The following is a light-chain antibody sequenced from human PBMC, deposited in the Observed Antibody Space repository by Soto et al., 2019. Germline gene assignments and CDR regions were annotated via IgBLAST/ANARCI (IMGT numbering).Light chain of an antibody. V-gene: IGLV1-40*01. CDR2: GNS. J-gene: IGLJ1*01. CDR3: QSYDSSLSGYV. Sequence: QSVLTQPPSVSGAPGQRVTISCTGSSSNIGAGYDVHWYQQLPGTAPKLLIYGNSNRPSGVPDRFSGSKSSTSASLAITGLQAEDEADYYCQSYDSSLSGYVFVTGTKVTVL. CDR1: SSNIGAGYD.